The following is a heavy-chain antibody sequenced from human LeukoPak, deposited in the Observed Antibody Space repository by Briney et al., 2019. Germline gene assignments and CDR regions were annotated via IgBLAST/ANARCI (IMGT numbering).Heavy chain of an antibody. CDR3: ARYKARRYYDSSGFDY. D-gene: IGHD3-22*01. J-gene: IGHJ4*02. CDR2: INPNSGGT. Sequence: GASVKVSCKASGYTFTGYYMHWVRQAPGQGLEWMGWINPNSGGTNYAQKLQGRVTMTTDTSTSTAYMELRSLRSDDTAVYYCARYKARRYYDSSGFDYWGQGTLVTVSS. V-gene: IGHV1-2*02. CDR1: GYTFTGYY.